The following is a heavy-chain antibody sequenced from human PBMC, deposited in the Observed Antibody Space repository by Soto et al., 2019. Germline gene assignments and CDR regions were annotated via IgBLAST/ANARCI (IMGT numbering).Heavy chain of an antibody. CDR2: MSGSADST. V-gene: IGHV3-23*01. CDR3: AKTRGAMIYAISVYGMDV. J-gene: IGHJ6*02. Sequence: VQLLESGGGFIHPGGSLRLSCAASGFSFSSFAMNWVRQAPGKGLEWVSIMSGSADSTFYADSVKGRFTISRDNSKSTLYLQINSLRAEDTAVYYCAKTRGAMIYAISVYGMDVWGQGTTVTVSS. D-gene: IGHD2-8*01. CDR1: GFSFSSFA.